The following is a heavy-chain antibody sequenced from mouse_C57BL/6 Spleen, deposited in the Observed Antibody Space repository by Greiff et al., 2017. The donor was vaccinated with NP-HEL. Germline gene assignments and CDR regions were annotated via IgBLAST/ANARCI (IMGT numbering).Heavy chain of an antibody. CDR3: ARLPGYYAMDY. V-gene: IGHV1-81*01. CDR2: IYPRSGNT. Sequence: QVQLQQSGAELARPGASVKLSCKASGYTFTSYGISWVKQRTGQGLEWIGEIYPRSGNTYYNEKFKGKATLTADKSSSTAYMELRSLTSEDSAVYFCARLPGYYAMDYWGQGTSVTVSS. J-gene: IGHJ4*01. CDR1: GYTFTSYG.